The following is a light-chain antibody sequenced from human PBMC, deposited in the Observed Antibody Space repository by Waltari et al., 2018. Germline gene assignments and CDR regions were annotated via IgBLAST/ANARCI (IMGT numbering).Light chain of an antibody. Sequence: QSALTQPASVSGSPGQSITISCPGTSSDVGSSNFVSWYQQHPDKAPKLIIYKVSERPSGVSNRFSGSKSDNTASLTISGLQAEDEAHYYCCSYTDGNTLVFGGGTKLTVL. CDR2: KVS. CDR3: CSYTDGNTLV. CDR1: SSDVGSSNF. J-gene: IGLJ2*01. V-gene: IGLV2-23*02.